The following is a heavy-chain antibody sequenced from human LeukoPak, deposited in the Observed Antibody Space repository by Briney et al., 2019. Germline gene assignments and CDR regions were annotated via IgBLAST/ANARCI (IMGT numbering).Heavy chain of an antibody. CDR2: ISYDGSNK. CDR3: ARDGGYCSSTSCYTYYYYYMDV. V-gene: IGHV3-30*03. J-gene: IGHJ6*03. CDR1: GFTFSSYG. Sequence: GGSLRLSCAASGFTFSSYGMYWVRQAPGKGLEWVAVISYDGSNKYYADSVKGRFTISRDNSKNTLYLQMNSLRAKDTAVYYCARDGGYCSSTSCYTYYYYYMDVWGKGTTVTVSS. D-gene: IGHD2-2*02.